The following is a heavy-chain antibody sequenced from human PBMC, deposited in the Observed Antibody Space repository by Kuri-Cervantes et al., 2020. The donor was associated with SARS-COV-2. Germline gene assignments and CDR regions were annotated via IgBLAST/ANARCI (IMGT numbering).Heavy chain of an antibody. D-gene: IGHD2-15*01. CDR2: IYYSGST. Sequence: SETLSLTCTVSGGSISSYYWSWIRQPPGKGLEWIGYIYYSGSTNYNPSLKSRVTISVDTSKSQFSLNLASMSAADTAVYYCAKGARGDMDAFDIWGLGTMVTVSS. CDR1: GGSISSYY. V-gene: IGHV4-59*01. J-gene: IGHJ3*02. CDR3: AKGARGDMDAFDI.